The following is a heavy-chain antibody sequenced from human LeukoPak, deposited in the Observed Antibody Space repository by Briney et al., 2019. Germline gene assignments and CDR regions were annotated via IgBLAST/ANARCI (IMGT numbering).Heavy chain of an antibody. D-gene: IGHD1-26*01. CDR2: ISAYNGNT. CDR3: ARDMGWSFTPYYYYGMDV. Sequence: ASVKVSCKASGYTFTSYGISWVRQAPGQGLEWMGWISAYNGNTNYAQKLQGRVTMTTDTSTSTAYMELRSLRSDDAAVYYCARDMGWSFTPYYYYGMDVWGQGTTVTVSS. CDR1: GYTFTSYG. V-gene: IGHV1-18*01. J-gene: IGHJ6*02.